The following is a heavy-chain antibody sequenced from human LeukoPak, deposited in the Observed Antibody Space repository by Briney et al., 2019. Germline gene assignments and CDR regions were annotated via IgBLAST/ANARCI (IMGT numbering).Heavy chain of an antibody. J-gene: IGHJ4*02. D-gene: IGHD1-14*01. V-gene: IGHV3-74*01. CDR1: GFTFGNYW. Sequence: GGSLRLSCAASGFTFGNYWMKWVRQAPGKGLVCVSRLNTDGSLATYADSVKGQFTISRDNAKNTLYLQMNSLRVDDTAVYYCARELDAAQTVDYWGQGTLVTVSS. CDR2: LNTDGSLA. CDR3: ARELDAAQTVDY.